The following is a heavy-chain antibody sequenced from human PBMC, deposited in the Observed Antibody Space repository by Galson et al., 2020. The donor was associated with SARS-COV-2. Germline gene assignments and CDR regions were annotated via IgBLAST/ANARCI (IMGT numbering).Heavy chain of an antibody. Sequence: TGGSLRLSCVAFGFTFNSYAMHWVRQAPGKGLEWVAVIASDGSKENYADSVKGRFTISRDKSKNTVYLQMNILRADDTAVYYCARAPNSRWNDFDCWGQGTVVTVS. CDR1: GFTFNSYA. D-gene: IGHD6-13*01. V-gene: IGHV3-30-3*01. J-gene: IGHJ4*02. CDR2: IASDGSKE. CDR3: ARAPNSRWNDFDC.